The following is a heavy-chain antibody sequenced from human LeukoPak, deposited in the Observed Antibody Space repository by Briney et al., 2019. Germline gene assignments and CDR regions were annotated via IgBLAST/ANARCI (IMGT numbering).Heavy chain of an antibody. D-gene: IGHD1-14*01. Sequence: ASVKVSCKASGGTFSSYAISWVRQAPGQGLEWMGRIIPILGIANYAQKFQGRVTMTRDTSTSTVYMELSSLRSEDTAVYYCASERRSGFDYWGQGTLVTVSS. J-gene: IGHJ4*02. CDR3: ASERRSGFDY. CDR2: IIPILGIA. CDR1: GGTFSSYA. V-gene: IGHV1-69*04.